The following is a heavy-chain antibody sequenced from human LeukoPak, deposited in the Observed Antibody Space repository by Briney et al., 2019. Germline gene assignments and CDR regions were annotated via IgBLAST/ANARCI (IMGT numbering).Heavy chain of an antibody. CDR3: ARGRAHELHSGWYLPFDY. J-gene: IGHJ4*02. CDR1: GFTFSSYS. Sequence: PGGSLRLSCAASGFTFSSYSMNWVRQAPGKGLEWVSSISISSSYRYYADSVKGRFTISRDNAKNSLYVQMHSLRAEDTAVYYCARGRAHELHSGWYLPFDYWGEGTLVTVSS. V-gene: IGHV3-21*01. D-gene: IGHD6-19*01. CDR2: ISISSSYR.